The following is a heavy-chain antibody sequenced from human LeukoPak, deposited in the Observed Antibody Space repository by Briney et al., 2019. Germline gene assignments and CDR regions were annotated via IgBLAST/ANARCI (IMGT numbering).Heavy chain of an antibody. CDR2: INSNNGKT. Sequence: ASVKVSCKASGYNFINYGITWVRQAPGQGLEWMGWINSNNGKTEYTQMLQGRVTMTTDTSTSTAYMELRSLRSDDTAVYYCARDGYSSSWYPEDIDYWGQGTLVTVSS. CDR3: ARDGYSSSWYPEDIDY. D-gene: IGHD6-13*01. CDR1: GYNFINYG. J-gene: IGHJ4*02. V-gene: IGHV1-18*01.